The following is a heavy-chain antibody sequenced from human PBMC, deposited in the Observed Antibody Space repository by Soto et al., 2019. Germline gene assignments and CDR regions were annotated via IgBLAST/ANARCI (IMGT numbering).Heavy chain of an antibody. CDR3: RREEYED. V-gene: IGHV3-21*01. CDR1: GFTFSSYT. Sequence: EVQLVESGGGLVKPGGSLRVSCTASGFTFSSYTMSWVRQAPGKGLEWVSSINSRGTYMVYADSVKGRFTISRDNAENSVYLQLSSLRAEDSAMYYCRREEYEDWGQGTLVTVSS. CDR2: INSRGTYM. D-gene: IGHD1-26*01. J-gene: IGHJ4*02.